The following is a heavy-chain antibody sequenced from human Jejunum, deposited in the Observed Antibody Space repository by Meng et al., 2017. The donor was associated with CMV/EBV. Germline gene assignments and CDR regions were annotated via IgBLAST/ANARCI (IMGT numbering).Heavy chain of an antibody. V-gene: IGHV4-61*01. CDR3: ARDLMTTITTGWFDP. J-gene: IGHJ5*02. CDR1: GSVKSDSYY. D-gene: IGHD4-11*01. Sequence: GSVKSDSYYWSWIRQPPGKALEWICYIHYGGSTNYNPSLKSRVTISVDTSKNRFSLRLTSVTAADTAVYYCARDLMTTITTGWFDPWGQGTLVTVSS. CDR2: IHYGGST.